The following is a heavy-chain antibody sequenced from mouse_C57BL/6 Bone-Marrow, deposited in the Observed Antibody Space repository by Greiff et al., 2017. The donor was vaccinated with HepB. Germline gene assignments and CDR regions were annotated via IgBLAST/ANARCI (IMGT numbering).Heavy chain of an antibody. CDR2: IDPENGDT. V-gene: IGHV14-4*01. D-gene: IGHD2-4*01. Sequence: EVQLQQSGAELVRPGASVKLSCTASGFNIKDDYMHWVKQRPEQGLEWIGWIDPENGDTEYASKFQGKATITADTSSNTAYLQLSSLTSEDTAVYYQLLLRRDYFDYWGQGTTLTVSS. CDR1: GFNIKDDY. CDR3: LLLRRDYFDY. J-gene: IGHJ2*01.